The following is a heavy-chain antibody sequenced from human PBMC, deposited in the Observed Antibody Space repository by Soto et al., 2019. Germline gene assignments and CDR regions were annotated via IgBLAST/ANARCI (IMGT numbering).Heavy chain of an antibody. CDR3: AKDRGGRTFLEWLLVAFDY. V-gene: IGHV3-23*01. CDR2: ISGSGDST. J-gene: IGHJ4*02. Sequence: EVQLLESGGGLVQPGGSLRLSCAASGFTFNNYAMSWVRQAPGKGLEWVSSISGSGDSTYYADSVKGRFTISRDNSKNTLFLLMNSLRDEDTAVYYCAKDRGGRTFLEWLLVAFDYWGQGPLVTVSS. D-gene: IGHD3-3*02. CDR1: GFTFNNYA.